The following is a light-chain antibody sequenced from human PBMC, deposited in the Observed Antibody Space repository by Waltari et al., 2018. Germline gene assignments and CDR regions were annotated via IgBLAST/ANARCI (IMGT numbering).Light chain of an antibody. CDR3: QSADSTSTHVV. CDR1: ALPKQF. V-gene: IGLV3-25*03. CDR2: KDT. J-gene: IGLJ2*01. Sequence: SYELTQPPSVSVSPGQTATITCSGDALPKQFAFWYQQKPGQAPVLLTYKDTERPSGIPDRVSGSTSGTTVTLTISGVQAEDEADYYCQSADSTSTHVVFGGGTKLTVL.